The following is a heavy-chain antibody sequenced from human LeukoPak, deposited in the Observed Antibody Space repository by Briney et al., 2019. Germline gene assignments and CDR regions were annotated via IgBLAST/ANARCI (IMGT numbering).Heavy chain of an antibody. D-gene: IGHD5-24*01. V-gene: IGHV3-21*01. J-gene: IGHJ3*02. CDR1: GFTFSSYA. CDR3: ARVYEMATPGTFDI. CDR2: ISSSSSYI. Sequence: GGSLRLSCAASGFTFSSYAMSWVRQAPGKGLEWVSSISSSSSYIYYADSVKGRFTISRDNAKNSLYLQMNSLRAEDTAVYYCARVYEMATPGTFDIWGQGTMVTVSS.